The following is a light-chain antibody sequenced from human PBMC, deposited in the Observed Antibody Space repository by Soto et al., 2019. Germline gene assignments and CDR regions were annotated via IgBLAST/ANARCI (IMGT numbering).Light chain of an antibody. Sequence: DIHLTQSPSSLSASVGDXVTITCRASQAITNNLAWYQQKPGNPPKLLIYEESTLHSGVPSRFSGRKVGTQFILTIDSLQPEDFATYYCQQVKSYPRTFGGGTKVEIK. J-gene: IGKJ4*01. CDR2: EES. V-gene: IGKV1-9*01. CDR3: QQVKSYPRT. CDR1: QAITNN.